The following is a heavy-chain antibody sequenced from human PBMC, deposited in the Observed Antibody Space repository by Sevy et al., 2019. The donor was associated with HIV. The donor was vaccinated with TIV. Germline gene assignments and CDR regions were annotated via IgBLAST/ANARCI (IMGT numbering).Heavy chain of an antibody. CDR1: GFTVSSNY. V-gene: IGHV3-53*01. D-gene: IGHD2-21*01. CDR3: AIGSVSLVIAKDAFHI. J-gene: IGHJ3*02. Sequence: GGSLRLSCAASGFTVSSNYMIWVRQAPGKGLEWVSLIYSEGTKNYADSVKGRFTISRDNSKNTLYLQKNSLRAEDTAVDYCAIGSVSLVIAKDAFHIWGQGTMVTVSS. CDR2: IYSEGTK.